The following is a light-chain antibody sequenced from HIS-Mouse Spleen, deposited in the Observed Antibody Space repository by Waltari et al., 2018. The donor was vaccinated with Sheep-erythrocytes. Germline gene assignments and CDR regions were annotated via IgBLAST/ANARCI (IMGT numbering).Light chain of an antibody. CDR1: SSDVGGSNY. CDR2: DVS. Sequence: QSALTQPRSVSGSPGQSVTISCTGTSSDVGGSNYVSGYQQHPGKAPNLMIYDVSKRPSGVPDRFSGSKSGNTASLTISGLQAEDEADYYCCSYAGSYNHVFATGTKVTVL. CDR3: CSYAGSYNHV. V-gene: IGLV2-11*01. J-gene: IGLJ1*01.